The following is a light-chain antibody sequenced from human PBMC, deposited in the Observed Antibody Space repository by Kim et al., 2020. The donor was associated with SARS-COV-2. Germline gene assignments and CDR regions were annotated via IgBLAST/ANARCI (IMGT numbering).Light chain of an antibody. Sequence: CPGERATLSCRASQSVSSHLAWYQQKPGQAPRLLISAASTRATGVPVRFSGSGSGTEFTLTISSLQSEDFAVYYCLQYYNWPPLTFGGGTKVDIK. CDR1: QSVSSH. J-gene: IGKJ4*01. V-gene: IGKV3-15*01. CDR2: AAS. CDR3: LQYYNWPPLT.